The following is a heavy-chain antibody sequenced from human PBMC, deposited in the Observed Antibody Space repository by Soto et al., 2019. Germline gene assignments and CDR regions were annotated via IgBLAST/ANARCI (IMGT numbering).Heavy chain of an antibody. D-gene: IGHD6-13*01. CDR1: GFTFSSYA. Sequence: QPGGSLRLSCAASGFTFSSYAMSWVRQAPGKGLEWVSAISGSGGSTYYADSVKGRFTISRDNSKNTLYLQMNSLRAEDTAVYYCAILPSSSWYYYGMDVWGQGTTVTVS. V-gene: IGHV3-23*01. CDR2: ISGSGGST. J-gene: IGHJ6*02. CDR3: AILPSSSWYYYGMDV.